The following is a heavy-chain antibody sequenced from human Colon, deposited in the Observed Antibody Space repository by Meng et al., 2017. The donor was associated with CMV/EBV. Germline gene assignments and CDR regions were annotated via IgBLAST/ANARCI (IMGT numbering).Heavy chain of an antibody. Sequence: GESLKISCAASGLTFRSSWMHWVRQAPGKGLVWVSRINSGGGSTNYADSVKGRFTTSRDNAKNTLHLQMTSLRAEDTAVYYCARVDGRRGSGDWGSGNWFDPWGQGTLVTVS. D-gene: IGHD3-10*01. CDR3: ARVDGRRGSGDWGSGNWFDP. CDR1: GLTFRSSW. V-gene: IGHV3-74*01. J-gene: IGHJ5*02. CDR2: INSGGGST.